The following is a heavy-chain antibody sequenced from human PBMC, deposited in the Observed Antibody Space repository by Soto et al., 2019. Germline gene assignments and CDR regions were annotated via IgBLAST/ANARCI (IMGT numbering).Heavy chain of an antibody. CDR1: GFTFSSYG. V-gene: IGHV3-33*01. D-gene: IGHD2-21*01. J-gene: IGHJ6*02. CDR2: IWYDGSNK. Sequence: QVQLVESGGGVVQPGRSLRLSCAASGFTFSSYGMHWVRQAPGKGLEWVAVIWYDGSNKYYADSVKGRFTISRDNSKNTLYLQMNSLRAEDTAVYYCAMLSVDLDVWGQGTTVTVSS. CDR3: AMLSVDLDV.